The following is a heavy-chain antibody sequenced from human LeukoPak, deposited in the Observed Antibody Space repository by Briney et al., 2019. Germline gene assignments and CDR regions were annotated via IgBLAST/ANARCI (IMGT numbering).Heavy chain of an antibody. Sequence: SETLSLTCTVSGGSISSYYWSWIRQPPGKGLEWIGYIYYSGSTNYNPSLKSRVAISVDTSKNQFSLKLSSVTAADTAVYYCARAYSSGWYNIIDYWGQGTLVTVSS. CDR1: GGSISSYY. D-gene: IGHD6-19*01. CDR2: IYYSGST. V-gene: IGHV4-59*01. J-gene: IGHJ4*02. CDR3: ARAYSSGWYNIIDY.